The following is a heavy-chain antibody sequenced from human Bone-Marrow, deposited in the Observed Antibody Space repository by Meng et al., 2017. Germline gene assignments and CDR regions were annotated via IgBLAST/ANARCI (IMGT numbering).Heavy chain of an antibody. CDR2: ISSSGSTI. CDR1: GFTFSSYE. CDR3: ARDEGITMVRGVIHYYYGMGV. J-gene: IGHJ6*02. D-gene: IGHD3-10*01. V-gene: IGHV3-48*03. Sequence: GESLKISCAASGFTFSSYEMNWVRQAPGKGLEWVSYISSSGSTIYYADSVKGRFTISRDNAKNSLYLQMNSLRAEDTAVYYCARDEGITMVRGVIHYYYGMGVWGQGTTVTVSS.